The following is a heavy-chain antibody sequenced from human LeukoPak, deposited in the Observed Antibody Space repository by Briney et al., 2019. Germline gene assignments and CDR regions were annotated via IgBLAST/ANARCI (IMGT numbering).Heavy chain of an antibody. Sequence: PSETLSLTCSVSGGSISSSSNYYWGWIRQPPGKGLECIGSIYYSGSTYYNTSLKSRVTISVDTSKNQFSLKLSSVTAADTAVYYCARGMGVWDAFDIWGQGTMVTVSS. CDR1: GGSISSSSNYY. V-gene: IGHV4-39*07. CDR3: ARGMGVWDAFDI. D-gene: IGHD2-8*02. J-gene: IGHJ3*02. CDR2: IYYSGST.